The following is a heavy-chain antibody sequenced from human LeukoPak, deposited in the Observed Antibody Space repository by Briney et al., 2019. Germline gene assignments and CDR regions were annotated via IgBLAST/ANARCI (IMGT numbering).Heavy chain of an antibody. V-gene: IGHV4-59*05. J-gene: IGHJ4*02. Sequence: PGGSLRLSCAASGFTFSSYAMSWVRQAPGKGLEWIGSIYYSGSTYYNPSLKSRVTISVDTSKNQFSLKLSSVTAADTAVYYCANSANYGDNSGYFDYWGQGTLVTVSS. CDR3: ANSANYGDNSGYFDY. D-gene: IGHD4-23*01. CDR1: GFTFSSYA. CDR2: IYYSGST.